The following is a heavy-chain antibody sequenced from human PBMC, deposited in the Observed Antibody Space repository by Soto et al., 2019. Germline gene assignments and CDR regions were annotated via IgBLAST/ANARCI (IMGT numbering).Heavy chain of an antibody. CDR2: IYYSGST. CDR1: GGSISSYY. D-gene: IGHD3-22*01. V-gene: IGHV4-59*01. CDR3: ARDYYDSSGYHEFDY. J-gene: IGHJ4*02. Sequence: PSETLSLTCTVSGGSISSYYWSWIRQPPGKGLEWIGYIYYSGSTNYNPSLKSRVTISVDTSKNQFSLKLSSVTAADTAFFYFARDYYDSSGYHEFDYWGQGTLVTVSS.